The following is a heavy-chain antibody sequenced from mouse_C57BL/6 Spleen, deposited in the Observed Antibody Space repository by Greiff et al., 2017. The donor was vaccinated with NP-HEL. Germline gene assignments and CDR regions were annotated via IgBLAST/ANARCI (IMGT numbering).Heavy chain of an antibody. V-gene: IGHV1-7*01. J-gene: IGHJ1*03. CDR2: INPSSGYT. CDR3: ARNYYGSSLYWYFDV. D-gene: IGHD1-1*01. CDR1: GYTFTSYW. Sequence: QVQLKQSGAELAKPGASVKLSCKASGYTFTSYWMHWVKQRPGQGLEWIGYINPSSGYTKYNQKFKDKATLTADKSSSTAYMQLSSLTYEDSAVYYCARNYYGSSLYWYFDVWGTGTTVTVSS.